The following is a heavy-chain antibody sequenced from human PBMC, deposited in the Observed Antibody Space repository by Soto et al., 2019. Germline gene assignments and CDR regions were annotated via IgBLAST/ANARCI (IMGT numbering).Heavy chain of an antibody. D-gene: IGHD2-15*01. CDR2: IYYSGST. Sequence: QLQLQESGPGLVKPSETLSLTCTVSGGSISSSSYYWGWIRQPPGKGLEWIGSIYYSGSTYYNPSLKSRVTISVDTSKNQFSLKLSSVTAADTAVYYCARSRGVVTIDYWGQGTLVTVSS. J-gene: IGHJ4*02. CDR3: ARSRGVVTIDY. CDR1: GGSISSSSYY. V-gene: IGHV4-39*01.